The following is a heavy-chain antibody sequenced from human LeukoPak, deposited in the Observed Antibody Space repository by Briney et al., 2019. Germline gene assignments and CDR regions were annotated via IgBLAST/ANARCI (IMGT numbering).Heavy chain of an antibody. CDR3: ARDRWRGGYSYGYSC. V-gene: IGHV1-2*02. CDR1: GYTFTVYY. J-gene: IGHJ4*02. CDR2: INPNSGGT. Sequence: ASVKVSCKASGYTFTVYYMHWVRQAPGQGLEWMGWINPNSGGTNYAQKFQGRVTMTRDTSISTAYMELSRLRSDDTAVYYCARDRWRGGYSYGYSCWGQGTLVTVSS. D-gene: IGHD5-18*01.